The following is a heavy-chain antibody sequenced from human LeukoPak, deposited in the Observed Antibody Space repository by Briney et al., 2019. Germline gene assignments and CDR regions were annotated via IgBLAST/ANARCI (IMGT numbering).Heavy chain of an antibody. V-gene: IGHV3-7*01. CDR1: GFSFSSNW. CDR3: AREGY. Sequence: GGSLRLSCAAPGFSFSSNWMSWVRQAPGKGLGWVANIKPDGSEEYYVDSVKGRFTISRDNAKNSLSLQMTSLRVDDTAVYYCAREGYWGQGTLVSVSS. J-gene: IGHJ4*02. CDR2: IKPDGSEE.